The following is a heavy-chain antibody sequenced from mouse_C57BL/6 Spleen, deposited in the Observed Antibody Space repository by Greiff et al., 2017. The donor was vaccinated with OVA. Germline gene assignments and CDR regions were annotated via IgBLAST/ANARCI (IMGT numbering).Heavy chain of an antibody. CDR1: GYTFTSYW. D-gene: IGHD1-1*01. CDR3: ARYYGSSPFAY. J-gene: IGHJ3*01. Sequence: VQLQQPGAELVRPGSSVKLSCKASGYTFTSYWMHWVKQRPIQGLEWIDNIDPSDSETHYNQKFKDKATLTVDKSSSTAYMQLSSLTSEDSAVYYCARYYGSSPFAYWGQGTLVTVSA. V-gene: IGHV1-52*01. CDR2: IDPSDSET.